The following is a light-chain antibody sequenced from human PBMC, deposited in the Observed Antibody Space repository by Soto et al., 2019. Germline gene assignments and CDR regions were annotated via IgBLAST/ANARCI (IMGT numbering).Light chain of an antibody. Sequence: EIVLTQSPATLSLSPGERATLSCRASQSVSSYLACYQQKPGQAPRLLIYDASNRATGIPARFSGSGSGTDFTLTISSLEPEDFAGYYCQQRSNWLLTFGGGTKVEIK. J-gene: IGKJ4*01. CDR2: DAS. CDR1: QSVSSY. CDR3: QQRSNWLLT. V-gene: IGKV3-11*01.